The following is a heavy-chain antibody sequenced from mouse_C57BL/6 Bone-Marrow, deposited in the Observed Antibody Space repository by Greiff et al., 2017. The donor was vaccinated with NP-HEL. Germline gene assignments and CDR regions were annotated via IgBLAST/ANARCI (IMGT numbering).Heavy chain of an antibody. Sequence: EVMLVESGGGLVQPGGSLKLSCAASGFTFSDYGMAWVRQAPRKGPEWVAFISNLAYSIYYADTVTGRFTISRENAKNTLYLEMSSLRSEDTAMYYCARHETGVFDYWGQGTTLTVSS. J-gene: IGHJ2*01. CDR2: ISNLAYSI. CDR1: GFTFSDYG. V-gene: IGHV5-15*04. CDR3: ARHETGVFDY. D-gene: IGHD4-1*01.